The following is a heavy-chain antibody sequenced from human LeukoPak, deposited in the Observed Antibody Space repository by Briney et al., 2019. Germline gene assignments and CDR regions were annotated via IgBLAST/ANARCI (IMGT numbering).Heavy chain of an antibody. CDR1: GFTFSTYS. J-gene: IGHJ1*01. CDR3: AKERGGYFQH. Sequence: PGGSLRLSCAASGFTFSTYSMSWVRQGPGKGLEWVSTLGGSGISTFYADSVKGRFTISRDNSKNTVSLQMNSLRAEDTAIYYCAKERGGYFQHWGQGTLATVSS. V-gene: IGHV3-23*01. D-gene: IGHD3-10*01. CDR2: LGGSGIST.